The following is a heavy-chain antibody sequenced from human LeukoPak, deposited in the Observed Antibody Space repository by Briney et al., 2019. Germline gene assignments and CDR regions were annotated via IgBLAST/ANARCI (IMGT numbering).Heavy chain of an antibody. D-gene: IGHD2-15*01. Sequence: ASVKVSCKASGYTFTSYGISWVRQAPGQGLEWMGWISAYNGNTNYEQKLQGRVTMTTDTSTSTAYMELRSLRSDDTAVYYCARDHCSGGSCYVDFDYWGQGTLVTVSS. V-gene: IGHV1-18*01. CDR3: ARDHCSGGSCYVDFDY. CDR2: ISAYNGNT. CDR1: GYTFTSYG. J-gene: IGHJ4*02.